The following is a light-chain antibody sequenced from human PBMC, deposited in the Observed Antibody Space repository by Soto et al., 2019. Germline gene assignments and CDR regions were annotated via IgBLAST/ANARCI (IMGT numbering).Light chain of an antibody. J-gene: IGLJ2*01. CDR3: ATWDDSLSGVV. CDR1: SSNIETNN. Sequence: QAVLTQPPSASGTPGQRVTISCSGSSSNIETNNVYWHQQLPGAAPKLLIYSNDQRPSGVPDRFSASKSGTSASLAISGLRSEDEAEYFCATWDDSLSGVVFGGGTKLTVL. V-gene: IGLV1-47*02. CDR2: SND.